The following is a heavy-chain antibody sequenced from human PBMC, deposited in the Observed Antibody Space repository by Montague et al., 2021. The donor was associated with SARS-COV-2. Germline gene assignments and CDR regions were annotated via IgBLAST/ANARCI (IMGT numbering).Heavy chain of an antibody. J-gene: IGHJ4*02. CDR2: ISNSGSKQ. CDR1: GFTFDQYA. CDR3: AKDRVVPPDRNLDY. D-gene: IGHD2-2*01. V-gene: IGHV3-23*01. Sequence: SLRLSCAASGFTFDQYAMRWVRQAPGKGLEWVSAISNSGSKQRYXXSVKGRFTISRDNSKNTLYLQMDSLRAEDTAVYYCAKDRVVPPDRNLDYWGQGTLVSVSS.